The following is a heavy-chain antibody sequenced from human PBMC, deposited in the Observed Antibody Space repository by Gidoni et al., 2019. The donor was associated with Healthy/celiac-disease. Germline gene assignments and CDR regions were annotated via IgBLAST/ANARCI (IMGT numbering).Heavy chain of an antibody. CDR2: ISGSGGST. Sequence: EVQLLESGGGLVQPGGSLRLSCAASGFTFSSYAMRWVRQAPGKGLEWVSAISGSGGSTYYADSVKGRFTISRDNSKNTLYLQMNSLRAEDTAVYYCAKAHRDIVVVPAAIPYYYYGMDVWGQGTTVTVSS. D-gene: IGHD2-2*01. CDR1: GFTFSSYA. V-gene: IGHV3-23*01. CDR3: AKAHRDIVVVPAAIPYYYYGMDV. J-gene: IGHJ6*02.